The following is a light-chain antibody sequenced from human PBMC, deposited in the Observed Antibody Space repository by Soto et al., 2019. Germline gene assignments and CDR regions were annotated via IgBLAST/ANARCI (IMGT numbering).Light chain of an antibody. Sequence: QLVLTQPPSASGTPGLRVTISCSGSSSNIGANGVNWYQQLPGTAPKLLISRNNQRPSGVPDRFSGSQAGTSASLAISGLQSEDEADYFCAAWDDNLNGVIFGGGTKLTVL. CDR2: RNN. CDR3: AAWDDNLNGVI. V-gene: IGLV1-44*01. CDR1: SSNIGANG. J-gene: IGLJ2*01.